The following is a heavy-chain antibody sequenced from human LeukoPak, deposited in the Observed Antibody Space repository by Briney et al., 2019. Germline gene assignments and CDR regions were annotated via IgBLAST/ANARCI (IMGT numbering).Heavy chain of an antibody. CDR3: ASDSGYDPLFYYYYGMDV. D-gene: IGHD5-12*01. CDR1: GGTFSSYA. J-gene: IGHJ6*04. CDR2: IIPIFGTA. Sequence: SVKVSCKASGGTFSSYAISWVRQAPGQGLEWMGGIIPIFGTANYAQKFQGRVTITADVSTSTAYMELSSLRSEDTAVYYCASDSGYDPLFYYYYGMDVWGKGTTVTVSS. V-gene: IGHV1-69*13.